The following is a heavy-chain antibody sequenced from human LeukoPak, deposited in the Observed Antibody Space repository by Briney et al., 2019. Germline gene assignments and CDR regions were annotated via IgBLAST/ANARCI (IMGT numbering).Heavy chain of an antibody. D-gene: IGHD1-26*01. J-gene: IGHJ4*02. Sequence: GGSLRLACAASGFTFSSYSMNWVRQAPGKGMEWVSSISSSSSYIYYADSVKGRFTISRDNAKNSLYLQMNSLRAEDTAVYYCARPNSGSYVGYFDYWGQGTLVTASS. V-gene: IGHV3-21*01. CDR2: ISSSSSYI. CDR1: GFTFSSYS. CDR3: ARPNSGSYVGYFDY.